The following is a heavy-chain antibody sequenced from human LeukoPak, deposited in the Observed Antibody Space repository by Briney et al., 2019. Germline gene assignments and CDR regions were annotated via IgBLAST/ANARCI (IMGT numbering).Heavy chain of an antibody. CDR2: ISSSGSTI. D-gene: IGHD3-9*01. J-gene: IGHJ4*02. V-gene: IGHV3-48*03. Sequence: GGSLRLSCAASGFTFSSYEMNWVRQAPGKGLEWVSYISSSGSTIYYADSVKGRFTISRDNAKKSLYLQMNSLRAEDTAIYYCARATTYDILTGYSDYWGQGTLVTVSS. CDR3: ARATTYDILTGYSDY. CDR1: GFTFSSYE.